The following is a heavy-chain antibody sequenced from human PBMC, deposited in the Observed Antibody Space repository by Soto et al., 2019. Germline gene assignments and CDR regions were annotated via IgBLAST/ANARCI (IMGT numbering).Heavy chain of an antibody. J-gene: IGHJ5*02. CDR3: ARDLRGYDSGWFDP. Sequence: ASVKVSCKASGYTFTSYGISWVRQAPGQGLEWMGWISAYNGNTNYAQKLQGRVTMTTDTSTSTAYMELRILRSDDTAVYYCARDLRGYDSGWFDPWGQGTLVTVS. D-gene: IGHD5-12*01. CDR1: GYTFTSYG. CDR2: ISAYNGNT. V-gene: IGHV1-18*01.